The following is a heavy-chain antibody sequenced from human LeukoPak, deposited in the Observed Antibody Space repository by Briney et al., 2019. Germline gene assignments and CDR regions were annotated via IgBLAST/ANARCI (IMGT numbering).Heavy chain of an antibody. Sequence: PGGSLRLSCAASGFTVSSNYMSWVRQAPGKGLEWVSVIYSGGSTYYADSVKGRFTISRDNSKNTLYLQMNSLKSEDSAAYYCAPRPPDSCDFCSGYFDYWGQGTLVTVSS. J-gene: IGHJ4*02. CDR3: APRPPDSCDFCSGYFDY. CDR1: GFTVSSNY. V-gene: IGHV3-66*01. CDR2: IYSGGST. D-gene: IGHD3-3*01.